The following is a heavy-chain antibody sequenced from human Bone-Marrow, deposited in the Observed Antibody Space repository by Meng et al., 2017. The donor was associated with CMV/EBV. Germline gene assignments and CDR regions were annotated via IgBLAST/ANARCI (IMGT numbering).Heavy chain of an antibody. CDR2: ISSSSYI. CDR3: ARDQVVGATFYYYGMDV. J-gene: IGHJ6*02. Sequence: GESLKISCAASGFTFSSYSMNWVRQAPGKGLEWVSSISSSSYIYYADSVKGRFTISRDNAKNSLYLQMNSLRAEDTAVYYCARDQVVGATFYYYGMDVWGQGTTVTVSS. CDR1: GFTFSSYS. V-gene: IGHV3-21*01. D-gene: IGHD1-26*01.